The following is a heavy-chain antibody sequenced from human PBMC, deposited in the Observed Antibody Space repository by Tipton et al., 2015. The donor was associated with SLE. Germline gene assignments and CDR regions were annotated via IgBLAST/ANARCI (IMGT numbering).Heavy chain of an antibody. V-gene: IGHV4-34*01. D-gene: IGHD6-19*01. CDR2: INHSGST. CDR1: GGSFSGYY. Sequence: TLSLTCAVYGGSFSGYYWSWIRQPPGKGLEWIGEINHSGSTNYNPSLKSRVTISVDTSKNQFSLKLSSVTAADTAVYYCAKPPRSVAGYYYYMDVWGKGTTVTVSS. J-gene: IGHJ6*03. CDR3: AKPPRSVAGYYYYMDV.